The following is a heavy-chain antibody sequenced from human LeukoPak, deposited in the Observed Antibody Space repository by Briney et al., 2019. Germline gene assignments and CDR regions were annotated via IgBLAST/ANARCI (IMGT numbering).Heavy chain of an antibody. D-gene: IGHD1-26*01. J-gene: IGHJ4*02. Sequence: GSLRLSCAASGFTFSSYAMSWVRQPPGKGLEWIGEINHSGSTNYNPSLKSRVTISVDTSKNQFSLKLSSVTAADTAVYYCARVVYTGSYLYFDYWGQGTLVTVSS. CDR3: ARVVYTGSYLYFDY. CDR2: INHSGST. V-gene: IGHV4-34*01. CDR1: GFTFSSYA.